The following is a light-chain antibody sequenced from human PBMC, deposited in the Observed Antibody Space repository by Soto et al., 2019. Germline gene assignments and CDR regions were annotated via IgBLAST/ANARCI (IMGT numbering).Light chain of an antibody. V-gene: IGLV2-14*01. Sequence: QSALTQPASVSGSPGQSITISCTGTTSDVGGYDYVSWYQHHPGKAPKLMIYEVSDRPSGVSNRFSGSKSGNTASLTISGLQAEDEAHYYCSSYTTSSPVVFGGGTKVTVL. CDR1: TSDVGGYDY. CDR3: SSYTTSSPVV. CDR2: EVS. J-gene: IGLJ2*01.